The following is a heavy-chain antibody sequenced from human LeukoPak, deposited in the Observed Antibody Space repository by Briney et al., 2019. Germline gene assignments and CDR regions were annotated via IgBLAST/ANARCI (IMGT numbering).Heavy chain of an antibody. D-gene: IGHD2-21*02. CDR2: ISWNSGSI. J-gene: IGHJ4*02. CDR3: ARVLRVVTAPFYYFDY. Sequence: GGPLRLSCAGSGFIFNNYAMHWVRQPPGKGLEWVSGISWNSGSIDYADSVKGRFTISRDNAKNSLYLQMNSLRAEDTAVYYCARVLRVVTAPFYYFDYWGQGTLVTVSS. CDR1: GFIFNNYA. V-gene: IGHV3-9*01.